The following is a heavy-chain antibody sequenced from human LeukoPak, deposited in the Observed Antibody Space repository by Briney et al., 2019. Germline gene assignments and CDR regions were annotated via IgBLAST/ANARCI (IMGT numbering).Heavy chain of an antibody. Sequence: GGSLRLSYSASGFTFRSYAMHWVRQAPGKGLEYVSAISSNGGSTYYADSVKGRFTISRDNSKNTLYLQMSSLRAEDTAVYYCAKEPYCSGGSCRTFDYWGQGTLVTVSS. CDR3: AKEPYCSGGSCRTFDY. V-gene: IGHV3-64D*06. J-gene: IGHJ4*02. CDR1: GFTFRSYA. D-gene: IGHD2-15*01. CDR2: ISSNGGST.